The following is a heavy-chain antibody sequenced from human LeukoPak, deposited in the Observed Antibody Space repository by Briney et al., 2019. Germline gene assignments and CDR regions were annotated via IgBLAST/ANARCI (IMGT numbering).Heavy chain of an antibody. CDR3: ARVIAAAGTPCFDP. J-gene: IGHJ5*02. Sequence: SGTLSLTRAVSGGSISSSNWWSWVRQPPGKGLEWIGEIYHSGSTNYNPSLKSRVTISVDKPKNQFSLKLSSVTAADTAVYYCARVIAAAGTPCFDPWGQGTLVTVSS. CDR2: IYHSGST. CDR1: GGSISSSNW. D-gene: IGHD6-13*01. V-gene: IGHV4-4*02.